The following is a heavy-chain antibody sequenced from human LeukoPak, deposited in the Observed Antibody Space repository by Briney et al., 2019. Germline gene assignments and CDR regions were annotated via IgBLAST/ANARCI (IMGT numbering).Heavy chain of an antibody. V-gene: IGHV4-31*03. Sequence: SQTLSLTCTVSGGSIRTSGNYWSWIRHHPGKGLEWMGCIYYSGTTYDSPSLKSRLTVSVDTSKNQFFLDLTSVTAADTAVYYCSRENGAFSPFGYWGQGTLVTVLS. CDR3: SRENGAFSPFGY. CDR2: IYYSGTT. CDR1: GGSIRTSGNY. D-gene: IGHD2-8*01. J-gene: IGHJ4*02.